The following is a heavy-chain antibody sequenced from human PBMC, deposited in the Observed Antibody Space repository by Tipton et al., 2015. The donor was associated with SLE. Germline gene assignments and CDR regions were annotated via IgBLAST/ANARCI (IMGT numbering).Heavy chain of an antibody. D-gene: IGHD3-22*01. V-gene: IGHV1-2*06. CDR2: INPNSGGT. CDR3: ARPHSYYYDSSGYYPN. CDR1: GYTFTGYY. Sequence: QLVQSGAEVKKPGASVKVSCKASGYTFTGYYMHWVRQAPGQGLEWMGRINPNSGGTNYAQKFQGRVTMTRDTSISTAYMELSRLRSDDTAVYYCARPHSYYYDSSGYYPNWGQGTLVTVSS. J-gene: IGHJ4*02.